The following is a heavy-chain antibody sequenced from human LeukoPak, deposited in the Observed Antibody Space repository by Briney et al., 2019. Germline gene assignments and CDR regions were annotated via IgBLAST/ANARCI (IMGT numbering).Heavy chain of an antibody. Sequence: PSETLSLTCAVYGGSFSGYYWSCIRQPPGKGLEWIGEINHSGSTNYNPSLKSRVTISVDTSKNQFSLKLSSVTAADTAVYYCARVNYGDHTLLDYWGQGTLVTVSS. V-gene: IGHV4-34*01. J-gene: IGHJ4*02. CDR1: GGSFSGYY. D-gene: IGHD4-17*01. CDR3: ARVNYGDHTLLDY. CDR2: INHSGST.